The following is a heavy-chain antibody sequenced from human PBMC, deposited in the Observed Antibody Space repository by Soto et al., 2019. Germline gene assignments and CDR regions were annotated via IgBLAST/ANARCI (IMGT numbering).Heavy chain of an antibody. CDR1: GFSLSTSGVG. CDR2: IYWDDDK. J-gene: IGHJ6*02. CDR3: AHVLVVVANYGMDV. D-gene: IGHD2-15*01. Sequence: QITLKESGPTLVKPTQTLTLTCTFSGFSLSTSGVGVGWIRQPPGKALEWLALIYWDDDKRYSPYLTSRLTITKDTTKHQVVLRLTSIDPVDTAAYYCAHVLVVVANYGMDVWGQGTTVTVSS. V-gene: IGHV2-5*02.